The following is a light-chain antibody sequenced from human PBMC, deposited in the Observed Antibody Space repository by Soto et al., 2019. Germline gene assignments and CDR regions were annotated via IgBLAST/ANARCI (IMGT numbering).Light chain of an antibody. V-gene: IGLV2-23*02. Sequence: QSALTQPASVSGSPGQSITISCTGTSSDVGSYNLVSWYQHHPGKAPKLLISEVSKRPSGVSNRFSGSKSGNTASLTISWLQAEDDADYYCCSYAGRFYVFGPGTKVTVL. J-gene: IGLJ1*01. CDR1: SSDVGSYNL. CDR2: EVS. CDR3: CSYAGRFYV.